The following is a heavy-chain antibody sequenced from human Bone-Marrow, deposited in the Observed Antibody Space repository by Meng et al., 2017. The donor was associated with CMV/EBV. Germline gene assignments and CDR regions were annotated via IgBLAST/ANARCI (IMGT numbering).Heavy chain of an antibody. D-gene: IGHD5-24*01. CDR2: ILPVLDLT. CDR1: GYTFTGYY. V-gene: IGHV1-2*02. CDR3: ARDVMATT. J-gene: IGHJ5*02. Sequence: ASVKVSCKASGYTFTGYYMQWVRQAPGQGLEWMGRILPVLDLTNYSQKFQGRVTITADKDTTTAYLELRGLTSDDTAVYYCARDVMATTWGQGTRVTGSS.